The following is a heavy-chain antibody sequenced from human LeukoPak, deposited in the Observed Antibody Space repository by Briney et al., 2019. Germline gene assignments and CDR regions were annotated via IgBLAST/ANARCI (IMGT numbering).Heavy chain of an antibody. D-gene: IGHD2-15*01. Sequence: SETLSLTCAVYGGSFSGYYWSWIRQPPGKGLEWIGYIYYSGSTNYNPPLKSRVTISVDTSKNQFSLKLSSVTAADTAVYYCARGLADPYPWGQGTLVTVSS. CDR2: IYYSGST. CDR3: ARGLADPYP. CDR1: GGSFSGYY. V-gene: IGHV4-59*08. J-gene: IGHJ5*02.